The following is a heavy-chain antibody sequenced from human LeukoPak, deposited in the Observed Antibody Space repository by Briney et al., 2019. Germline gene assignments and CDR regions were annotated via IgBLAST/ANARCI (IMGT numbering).Heavy chain of an antibody. V-gene: IGHV3-53*01. Sequence: PGGSLRLSCAASGFTVRSNYMSWVRQAPGKGLEWVSIIYGGGSVFYADSVKGRFTISRDNSKNTLYLQMNSLRAEDTAVYYCAKSPPRYSSGWYEKFEKVSYYFDYWGQGTLVTVSS. CDR3: AKSPPRYSSGWYEKFEKVSYYFDY. CDR1: GFTVRSNY. J-gene: IGHJ4*02. D-gene: IGHD6-19*01. CDR2: IYGGGSV.